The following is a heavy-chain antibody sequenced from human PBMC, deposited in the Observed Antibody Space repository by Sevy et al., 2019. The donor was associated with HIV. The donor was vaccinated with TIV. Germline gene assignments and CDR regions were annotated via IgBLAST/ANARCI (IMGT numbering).Heavy chain of an antibody. CDR2: LSLGCGEI. V-gene: IGHV3-23*01. CDR3: AREGCTKPHDY. J-gene: IGHJ4*02. D-gene: IGHD2-8*01. Sequence: WGSLRLSCAASGFTFSKYSMSWVRQPPGKGLEWVSTLSLGCGEINYADSVKGRFTISRANSKSSVYLQMNNLRPEDTAVYYCAREGCTKPHDYWGQGTLVTVPS. CDR1: GFTFSKYS.